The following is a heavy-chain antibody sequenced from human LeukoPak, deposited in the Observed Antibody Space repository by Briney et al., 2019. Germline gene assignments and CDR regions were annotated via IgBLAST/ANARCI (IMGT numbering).Heavy chain of an antibody. CDR1: GFIFSSYE. CDR2: ISGSGGST. V-gene: IGHV3-23*01. CDR3: AKNVGSGSYSYYFDY. J-gene: IGHJ4*02. D-gene: IGHD1-26*01. Sequence: GGSLRLSCAASGFIFSSYETNWVRQAPGKGLEWVSAISGSGGSTYYADSVKGRFTISRDNSKNTLYLQMNSLRAEDTAVYYCAKNVGSGSYSYYFDYWGQGTLVTVSS.